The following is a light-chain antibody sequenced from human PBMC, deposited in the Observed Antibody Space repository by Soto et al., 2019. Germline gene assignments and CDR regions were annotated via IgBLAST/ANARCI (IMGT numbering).Light chain of an antibody. CDR2: DVN. V-gene: IGLV2-14*01. J-gene: IGLJ1*01. Sequence: QSVLTQPASASGSPGQSIAISCTGTSSDVGGYNYVSWYQQHPGKAPKLMVYDVNDRPSGVSDRFSGSKSGNTASLTISGLQAEDEADYYCSSYTSSSTYVFGTGTKVTVL. CDR3: SSYTSSSTYV. CDR1: SSDVGGYNY.